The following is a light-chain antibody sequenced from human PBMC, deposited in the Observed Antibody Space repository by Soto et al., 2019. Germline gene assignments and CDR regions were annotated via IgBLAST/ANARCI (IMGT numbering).Light chain of an antibody. CDR3: QQYNKWPLT. CDR1: QSVSID. J-gene: IGKJ1*01. Sequence: EIVITQSPSTLSLSPFERSTLSCRASQSVSIDLAWYQQTPGQAPRLLIYGASTRATGIPVRFSGSASGTEFTLTISSLQSEDFTVYYCQQYNKWPLTFGQGTKVDIK. CDR2: GAS. V-gene: IGKV3-15*01.